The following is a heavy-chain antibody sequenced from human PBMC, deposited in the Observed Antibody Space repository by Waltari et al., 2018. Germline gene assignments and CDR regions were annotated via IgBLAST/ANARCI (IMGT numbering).Heavy chain of an antibody. V-gene: IGHV3-43*01. CDR2: ISWDGGST. D-gene: IGHD4-17*01. CDR3: AKDRGTTVVTPGY. CDR1: GFTFDDYT. J-gene: IGHJ4*02. Sequence: EVQLVESGGVVVQPGGSLRLSCAASGFTFDDYTMHWVRQAPGKGLEWVSLISWDGGSTYYADSVKGRFTISRDNSKNTLYLQMNSLRAEDTAVYYCAKDRGTTVVTPGYWGQGTLVTVSS.